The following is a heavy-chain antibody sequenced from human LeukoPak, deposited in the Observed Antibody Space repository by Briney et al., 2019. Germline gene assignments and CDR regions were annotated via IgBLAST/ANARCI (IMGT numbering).Heavy chain of an antibody. V-gene: IGHV3-30*18. J-gene: IGHJ4*02. CDR1: GFSFINYG. D-gene: IGHD3-22*01. Sequence: GRSLRLSCAASGFSFINYGMHWVRRAPGKGLGWVAFISYDGSYEYYADSVKGRFTISRDNSKNTVFLQMNSLRVDDTAVYYCAKDRPMRQVVYYFDSWGQGTRVTVSS. CDR2: ISYDGSYE. CDR3: AKDRPMRQVVYYFDS.